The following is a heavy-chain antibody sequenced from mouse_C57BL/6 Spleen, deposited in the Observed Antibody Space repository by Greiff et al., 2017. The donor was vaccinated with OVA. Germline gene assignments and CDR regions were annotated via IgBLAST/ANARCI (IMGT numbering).Heavy chain of an antibody. V-gene: IGHV1-7*01. Sequence: VKLVESGAELAKPGASVKLSCKASGYTFTSYWMHWVKQRPGQGLEWIGYINPSSGYTKYNQKFKDKATLTADKSSSTAYMQLSSLTYEDSAVYYCARGDYGSSGAFDYWGQGTTLTVSS. D-gene: IGHD1-1*01. CDR2: INPSSGYT. J-gene: IGHJ2*01. CDR1: GYTFTSYW. CDR3: ARGDYGSSGAFDY.